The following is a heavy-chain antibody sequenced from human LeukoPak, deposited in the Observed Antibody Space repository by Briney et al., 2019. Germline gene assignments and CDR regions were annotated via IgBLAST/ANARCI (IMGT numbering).Heavy chain of an antibody. J-gene: IGHJ4*02. D-gene: IGHD1-7*01. CDR1: GGSISSGSYY. V-gene: IGHV4-61*02. Sequence: TTSETLSLTCTVSGGSISSGSYYWGWIRQPAGKGLEWIGRIYTSGSTNYHPSLKSRVTISVDTSKNQFSLKLSSVTAADTAVYYCARVGMRTGTTSGYFDYWGRGTLVTVSS. CDR2: IYTSGST. CDR3: ARVGMRTGTTSGYFDY.